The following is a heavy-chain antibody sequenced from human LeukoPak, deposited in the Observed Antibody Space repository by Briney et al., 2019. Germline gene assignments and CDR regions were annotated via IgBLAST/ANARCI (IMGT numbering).Heavy chain of an antibody. Sequence: ASVTVSCKASGYTFTGYYMHWVRQAPGQGLEWMGWINLNSGGTNYAQKFQGRVTMTRDTSISTAYMELSRLRSDDTAVYYCARERELLSYWGQGTLVTVSS. D-gene: IGHD1-26*01. V-gene: IGHV1-2*02. CDR2: INLNSGGT. CDR3: ARERELLSY. J-gene: IGHJ4*02. CDR1: GYTFTGYY.